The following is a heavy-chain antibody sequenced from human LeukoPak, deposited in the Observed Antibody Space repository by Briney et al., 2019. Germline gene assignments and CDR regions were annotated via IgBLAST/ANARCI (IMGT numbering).Heavy chain of an antibody. J-gene: IGHJ4*02. CDR3: SRESGPFCPFGY. V-gene: IGHV4/OR15-8*02. CDR2: ISLAGQT. Sequence: PSETLSLTCGVSGGSISGTNWWSWVRQPPGQGLEWIGEISLAGQTNYNPSLNGRVTMSLDRSSNQLSLHLTSVTAADTATYFCSRESGPFCPFGYWGQGTLVIVSS. D-gene: IGHD1-26*01. CDR1: GGSISGTNW.